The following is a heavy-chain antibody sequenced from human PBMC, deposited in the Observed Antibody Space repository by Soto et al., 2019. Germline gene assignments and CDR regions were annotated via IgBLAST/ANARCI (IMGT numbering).Heavy chain of an antibody. Sequence: EVQLVESGGGLVQPGRSLRLSCAASGFTFDDYAMHWVRQAPGKGLEWVSGISWNSGSIGYADSVKGRFTISRDNAKNSLYLQMNSLRAEDTAFCAKGLYSSSWYWPAQHWGQGTLVTVSS. CDR1: GFTFDDYA. CDR2: ISWNSGSI. V-gene: IGHV3-9*01. CDR3: AKGLYSSSWYWPAQH. D-gene: IGHD6-13*01. J-gene: IGHJ1*01.